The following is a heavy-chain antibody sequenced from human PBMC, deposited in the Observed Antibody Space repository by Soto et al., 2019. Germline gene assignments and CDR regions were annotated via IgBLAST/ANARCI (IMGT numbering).Heavy chain of an antibody. Sequence: ASVKVSCKASGFTFTSSAMQWVRQARGQRLEWIGWIVVGSGNTNYAQKFQERVTITRDMSTSTAYMELSSLRSEDTAVYYCAAWAVRGVIISEQNDFDYWGQGTLVTVSS. J-gene: IGHJ4*02. CDR1: GFTFTSSA. CDR3: AAWAVRGVIISEQNDFDY. V-gene: IGHV1-58*02. CDR2: IVVGSGNT. D-gene: IGHD3-10*01.